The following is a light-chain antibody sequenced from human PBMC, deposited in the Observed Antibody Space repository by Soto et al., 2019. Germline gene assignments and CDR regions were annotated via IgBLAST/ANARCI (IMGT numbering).Light chain of an antibody. J-gene: IGKJ1*01. V-gene: IGKV1-5*03. CDR2: KAS. CDR1: QSISSW. CDR3: QHYNSYPWT. Sequence: DIQMTQSPSILSASVGDRVTSTCRASQSISSWSAWYQQKPGKAPNLLIHKASHLESGVPSRFSGSGSGTEFTLTISSLQPGDYATYYCQHYNSYPWTFGQGTKVDIK.